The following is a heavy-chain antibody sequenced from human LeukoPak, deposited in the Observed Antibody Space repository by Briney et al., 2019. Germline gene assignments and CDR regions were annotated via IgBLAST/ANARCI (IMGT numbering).Heavy chain of an antibody. CDR1: GGSFSGYY. Sequence: SSETLSLTCAVYGGSFSGYYWSWIRQPPGKGLEWIGEINHSGSTNYNPSLKSRVTISVDTSKNQFSLKLSSVTAADTAVYYCARPALFYYYGSGKNWFDPWGQGTLVTVSS. D-gene: IGHD3-10*01. V-gene: IGHV4-34*01. CDR2: INHSGST. CDR3: ARPALFYYYGSGKNWFDP. J-gene: IGHJ5*02.